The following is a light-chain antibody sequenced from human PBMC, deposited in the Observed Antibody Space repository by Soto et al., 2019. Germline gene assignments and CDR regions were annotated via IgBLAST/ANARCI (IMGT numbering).Light chain of an antibody. CDR3: TSPTHGSLDV. V-gene: IGLV2-14*01. Sequence: QSVLTQPASVSGSPGQSITISCTGTSSDVGGYNYVSWYQQYPGRVPKLLIYKVSDRPSGISNRFAGSKSGNTASLTISGLQAEDEADYFCTSPTHGSLDVFGSGTKLTVL. CDR2: KVS. CDR1: SSDVGGYNY. J-gene: IGLJ1*01.